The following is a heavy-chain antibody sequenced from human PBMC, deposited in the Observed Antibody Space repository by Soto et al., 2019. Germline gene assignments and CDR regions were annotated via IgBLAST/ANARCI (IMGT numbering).Heavy chain of an antibody. CDR3: ASGVGGLGGSSGWPDYAFDV. D-gene: IGHD6-19*01. J-gene: IGHJ3*01. CDR1: GGTFTKYA. Sequence: QVQLVQSGAAVRKPGSSVKVSCKASGGTFTKYAITWVRQAPRQGLEWMGGIVPLPGTTTYAQKFRGRVTISADESRSTAYVELSSLRSEDTAVYYCASGVGGLGGSSGWPDYAFDVWGQGTMVIGSS. V-gene: IGHV1-69*01. CDR2: IVPLPGTT.